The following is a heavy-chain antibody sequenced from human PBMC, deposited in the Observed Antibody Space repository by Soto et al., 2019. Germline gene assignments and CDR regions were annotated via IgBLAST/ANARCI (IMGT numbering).Heavy chain of an antibody. V-gene: IGHV4-59*08. CDR3: ARHDGRDGDPNQEFDY. CDR1: GGSISSYY. D-gene: IGHD4-17*01. CDR2: IYYSGST. J-gene: IGHJ4*02. Sequence: SETLSLTCTVSGGSISSYYWSWIRQPPGKGLEWIGYIYYSGSTNYNPSLKSRVTISVDTSKNQFSLKLSSVTAADTAVYYCARHDGRDGDPNQEFDYWGQGTLVTVSS.